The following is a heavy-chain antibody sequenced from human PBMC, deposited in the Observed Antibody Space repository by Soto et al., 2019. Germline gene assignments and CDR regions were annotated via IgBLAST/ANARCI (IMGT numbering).Heavy chain of an antibody. CDR2: IRSKANNYAT. Sequence: EVQLVESGGGLVQPGGSLKLSCAASGFTFSGSAMHWVRQASGKGLEWVGRIRSKANNYATAYAASVNGRFTISRDDSKNTAYLQMNSLNTEDTAVYYCTRAYGDYGQIDYWGQGTLVTVSS. J-gene: IGHJ4*02. D-gene: IGHD4-17*01. V-gene: IGHV3-73*01. CDR3: TRAYGDYGQIDY. CDR1: GFTFSGSA.